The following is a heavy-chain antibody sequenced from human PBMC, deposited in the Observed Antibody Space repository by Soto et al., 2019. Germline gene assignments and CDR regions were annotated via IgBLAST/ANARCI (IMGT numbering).Heavy chain of an antibody. CDR2: IIPIFGTA. CDR3: ARGPAGYYDSSGKFDY. J-gene: IGHJ4*02. V-gene: IGHV1-69*13. CDR1: GGTFSSYA. D-gene: IGHD3-22*01. Sequence: SVKVSCKASGGTFSSYAISWVRQAPGQGLEWMGGIIPIFGTANYAQKFQGRVTITADESTSTAYMELSSLRSVDTAVYYCARGPAGYYDSSGKFDYWGQGTLVTVSS.